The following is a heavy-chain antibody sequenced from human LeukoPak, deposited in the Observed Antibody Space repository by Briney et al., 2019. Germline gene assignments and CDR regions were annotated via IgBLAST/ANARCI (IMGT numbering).Heavy chain of an antibody. D-gene: IGHD6-19*01. Sequence: SETLSLTCTVSGGSISSSNYYWGWIRQPPGKGLEWIGSVYYSGSTYYNPSLKSRVTMSVDTSKNQFSLQLSSVTAADTAVYYCARNADTAVASVSFYDWGQGTLVTVSS. J-gene: IGHJ4*02. CDR1: GGSISSSNYY. CDR3: ARNADTAVASVSFYD. V-gene: IGHV4-39*01. CDR2: VYYSGST.